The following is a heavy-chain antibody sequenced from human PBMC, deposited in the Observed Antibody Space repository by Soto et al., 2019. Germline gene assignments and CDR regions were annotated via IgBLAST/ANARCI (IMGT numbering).Heavy chain of an antibody. J-gene: IGHJ3*02. CDR2: INHSGST. CDR3: ARTSTTGTGATKSDAFDI. V-gene: IGHV4-34*01. CDR1: GGSFSGYY. D-gene: IGHD1-1*01. Sequence: SETLSLTCAVYGGSFSGYYWSWIRQPPGKGLEWIGEINHSGSTNYNPSLKSRVTISVDTSKNQFSLKLSSVTAADTAVYYCARTSTTGTGATKSDAFDIWGQGTMVTVSS.